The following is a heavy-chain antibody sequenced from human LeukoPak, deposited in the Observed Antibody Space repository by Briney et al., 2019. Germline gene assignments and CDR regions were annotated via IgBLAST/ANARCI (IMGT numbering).Heavy chain of an antibody. CDR3: AKDIAAAGRYYYGMDV. V-gene: IGHV3-9*01. Sequence: GGSLRLSCAASGFTCDDYAMHWVRQAPGKGLEWVSGISWNSGSIGYADSVKGRFTISRDNAKNSLYLQMNSLRAEDTALYYCAKDIAAAGRYYYGMDVWGQGTTVTVSS. J-gene: IGHJ6*02. CDR2: ISWNSGSI. D-gene: IGHD6-13*01. CDR1: GFTCDDYA.